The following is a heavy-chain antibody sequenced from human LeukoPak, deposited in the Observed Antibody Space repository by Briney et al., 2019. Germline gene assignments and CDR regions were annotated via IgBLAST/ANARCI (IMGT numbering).Heavy chain of an antibody. CDR1: DTSFSSYY. CDR2: VNHSGYT. V-gene: IGHV4-34*01. D-gene: IGHD4-17*01. CDR3: ARMTTGHDF. Sequence: PSETLSLTCAVSDTSFSSYYWSWIRQPPGKGLEWIGEVNHSGYTNDNPSLKSRVTISVDTSKNQFSLRLRSVTAADTAVYFCARMTTGHDFWGQGTLVTVSS. J-gene: IGHJ4*02.